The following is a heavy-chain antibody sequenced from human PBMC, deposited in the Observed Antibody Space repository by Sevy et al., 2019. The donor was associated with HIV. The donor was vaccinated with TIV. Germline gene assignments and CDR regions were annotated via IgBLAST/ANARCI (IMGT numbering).Heavy chain of an antibody. Sequence: GGSLRLSCAASGFTFSDYYMSWIRQAPGQGLEWVSYISSSGSTIYYADSVKGRFTISRDNAKNSLYLQMNRLRAEDTAVYYCARATGTTWEYFQHWGQGTLVTVSS. CDR3: ARATGTTWEYFQH. CDR2: ISSSGSTI. D-gene: IGHD1-7*01. J-gene: IGHJ1*01. V-gene: IGHV3-11*01. CDR1: GFTFSDYY.